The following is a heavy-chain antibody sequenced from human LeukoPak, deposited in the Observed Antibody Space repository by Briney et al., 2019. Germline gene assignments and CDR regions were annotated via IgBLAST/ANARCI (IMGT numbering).Heavy chain of an antibody. V-gene: IGHV3-23*01. CDR1: GFTFRSYA. CDR3: AKTTAGYSSGRYPGWPIDY. D-gene: IGHD6-19*01. Sequence: GGSLRLSCAASGFTFRSYAIYWVRQAPGKGLEWVSGISGSGGDTYFADSVKGRFTISRDNSKNTVFLQMDSLRAEDTAVYYCAKTTAGYSSGRYPGWPIDYWGQGTMVTVSS. CDR2: ISGSGGDT. J-gene: IGHJ4*02.